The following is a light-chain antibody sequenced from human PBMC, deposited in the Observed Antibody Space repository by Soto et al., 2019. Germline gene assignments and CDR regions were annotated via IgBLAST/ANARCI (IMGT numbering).Light chain of an antibody. CDR2: TAS. Sequence: AIQMTQSPSSLSASVGDRVIITCRASQAIRNDLGWYQQKPGKAPKLLIYTASTLQSGVPSRFGGSGSGADFTPTIRSLQPEDSATYYCLHDYSYPRTFGQGTKVDIK. CDR3: LHDYSYPRT. CDR1: QAIRND. V-gene: IGKV1-6*01. J-gene: IGKJ1*01.